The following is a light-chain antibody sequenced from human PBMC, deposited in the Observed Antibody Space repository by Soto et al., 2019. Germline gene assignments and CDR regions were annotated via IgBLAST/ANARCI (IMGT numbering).Light chain of an antibody. V-gene: IGKV3-11*01. J-gene: IGKJ4*01. CDR1: QSVSSS. Sequence: TQSPATLSLSPGERATLSCRASQSVSSSLAWYQQKPGQAPRLLIYDASNRATGIPARFSGSGSGTDFTLTISSVEPEDFAVYYCQQSSRSTLLWTFGVGTKVEIK. CDR3: QQSSRSTLLWT. CDR2: DAS.